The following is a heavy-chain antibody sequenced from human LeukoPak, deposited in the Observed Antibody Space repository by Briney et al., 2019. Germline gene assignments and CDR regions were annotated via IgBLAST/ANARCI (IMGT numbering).Heavy chain of an antibody. V-gene: IGHV3-30*02. J-gene: IGHJ6*03. D-gene: IGHD6-6*01. Sequence: PGGSLRLSCAASGFIFDDYGMHWVRQAPGKGREWVAFIRYKGNHQYYADSVTGRFTISRVNSKNTLYLQMNSLKGDDTAVYYCAKDSSFYYIDVLGKGTTVIISS. CDR3: AKDSSFYYIDV. CDR1: GFIFDDYG. CDR2: IRYKGNHQ.